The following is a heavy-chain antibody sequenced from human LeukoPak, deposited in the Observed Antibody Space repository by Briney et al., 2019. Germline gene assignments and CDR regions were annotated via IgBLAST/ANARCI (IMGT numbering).Heavy chain of an antibody. D-gene: IGHD4-23*01. CDR3: ARGRGNSDY. CDR2: IYYSGST. J-gene: IGHJ4*02. Sequence: SETLSLTCTVSGGSISSYYWSWIRQPPGKGLEWIGYIYYSGSTNYNPSLESRVTISVDTSKNQFSLKLSSVTAADTAVYYCARGRGNSDYWGQGTLVTVSS. CDR1: GGSISSYY. V-gene: IGHV4-59*01.